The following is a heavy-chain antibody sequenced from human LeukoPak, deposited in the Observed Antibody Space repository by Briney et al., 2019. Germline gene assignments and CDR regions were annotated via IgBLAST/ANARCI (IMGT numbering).Heavy chain of an antibody. V-gene: IGHV1-69*05. CDR3: SSGYDLSFDY. CDR2: IIPIFGTA. CDR1: GGTFSSYA. D-gene: IGHD5-12*01. J-gene: IGHJ4*02. Sequence: ASVKVSCKASGGTFSSYAISWVRQAPGQGLEWMGGIIPIFGTANYAQKFQGRVTITTDESTSTAYMELSSLRSEDTAVYYYSSGYDLSFDYWGQGTLVTVSS.